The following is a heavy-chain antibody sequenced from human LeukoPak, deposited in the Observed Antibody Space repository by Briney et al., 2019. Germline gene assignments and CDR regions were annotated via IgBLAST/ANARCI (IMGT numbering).Heavy chain of an antibody. V-gene: IGHV5-51*01. Sequence: GESLKISCKGSGYSFTNYWIGWVRQLSGKGLEWMGIIYPGDSDTRYSPSFQGQVTISAVKSISTAYLQWSSLKASDTAFYFCARHPPSGYDYYFDYWGQGALVTVSS. J-gene: IGHJ4*02. D-gene: IGHD5-12*01. CDR3: ARHPPSGYDYYFDY. CDR1: GYSFTNYW. CDR2: IYPGDSDT.